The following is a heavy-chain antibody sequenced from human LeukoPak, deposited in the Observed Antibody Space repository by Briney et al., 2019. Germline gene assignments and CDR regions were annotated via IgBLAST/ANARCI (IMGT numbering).Heavy chain of an antibody. CDR1: GGSISSYY. V-gene: IGHV4-59*12. CDR2: IYYSGST. J-gene: IGHJ4*02. Sequence: SETLSLTCTVSGGSISSYYWSWIRQPPGKGLEWIGYIYYSGSTNYNPSLKSRVTISVDTSKNQFSLKLSSVTAADTAVYYCARDGYNYGYWGQGTLVTVSS. CDR3: ARDGYNYGY. D-gene: IGHD5-12*01.